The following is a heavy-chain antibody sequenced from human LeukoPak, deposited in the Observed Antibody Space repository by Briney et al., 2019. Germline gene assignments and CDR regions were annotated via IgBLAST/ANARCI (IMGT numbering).Heavy chain of an antibody. CDR3: AREEGYGSGSPGHY. CDR1: GYTFTGYY. CDR2: INPNSGGT. V-gene: IGHV1-2*02. J-gene: IGHJ4*02. Sequence: GASVKVSRKASGYTFTGYYMHWVRQAPGQGLEWMGWINPNSGGTNYAQKFQGRVTMTRDTSISTAYMELSRLRSDDTAVYYCAREEGYGSGSPGHYWGQGTLVTVSS. D-gene: IGHD3-10*01.